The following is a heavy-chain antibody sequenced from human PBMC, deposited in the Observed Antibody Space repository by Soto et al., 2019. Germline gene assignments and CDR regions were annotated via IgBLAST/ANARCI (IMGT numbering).Heavy chain of an antibody. CDR1: GGSISSGDYY. Sequence: PSETLSLTCTVSGGSISSGDYYWSWIRQPPGKGLEWIGYIYYSGSTYYNPSLKSRVTISVDTSKNQFSLKLSSVTAADTAVYYCARARGARYFDYWGQGTLVTVYS. V-gene: IGHV4-30-4*01. CDR2: IYYSGST. J-gene: IGHJ4*02. D-gene: IGHD2-15*01. CDR3: ARARGARYFDY.